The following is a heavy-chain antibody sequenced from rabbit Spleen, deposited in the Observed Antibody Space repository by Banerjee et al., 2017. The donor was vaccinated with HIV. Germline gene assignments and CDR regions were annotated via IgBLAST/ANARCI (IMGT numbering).Heavy chain of an antibody. CDR2: IYTGNNGA. D-gene: IGHD3-3*01. V-gene: IGHV1S40*01. CDR1: GFDFSSGYD. Sequence: QSLVESGGGLVKPGASLTLTCTASGFDFSSGYDMCWVRQTPGKGLEWIAKIYTGNNGAAYANWAKGRFTISKTSSTAVTLKMTSLTAADTAIYFCARDEVYADYAGFGYATLHYFNLWGQGTLVTVS. CDR3: ARDEVYADYAGFGYATLHYFNL. J-gene: IGHJ4*01.